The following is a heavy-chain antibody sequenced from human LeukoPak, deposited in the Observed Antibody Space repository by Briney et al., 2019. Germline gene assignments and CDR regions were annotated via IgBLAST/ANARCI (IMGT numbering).Heavy chain of an antibody. D-gene: IGHD6-13*01. V-gene: IGHV4-59*08. CDR2: IYYSGST. Sequence: PSETLSLTCTVSDGSISSYYWSWIRQPPGKGLEWIGYIYYSGSTNYNPSLKSRVTISVDTSKNQFSLKLSSVTAADTAVYYCASGSYSSSWYGGYGLVDYWGQGTLVTVSS. CDR3: ASGSYSSSWYGGYGLVDY. CDR1: DGSISSYY. J-gene: IGHJ4*02.